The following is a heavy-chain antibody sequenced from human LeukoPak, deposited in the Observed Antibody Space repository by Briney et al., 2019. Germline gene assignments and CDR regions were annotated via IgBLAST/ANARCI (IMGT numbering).Heavy chain of an antibody. D-gene: IGHD2-2*01. J-gene: IGHJ3*01. V-gene: IGHV3-7*01. CDR1: GFTFSSHW. CDR2: IKQNGLEN. CDR3: AGACCCGSNCYAAAFDV. Sequence: GGSLRLSCAASGFTFSSHWMSWVRQAPGKGLGWVAYIKQNGLENYYVDSVKGRFSISRDNAKSSLYLQMDSLRAEDTAVYDCAGACCCGSNCYAAAFDVWGQGTVVTVSS.